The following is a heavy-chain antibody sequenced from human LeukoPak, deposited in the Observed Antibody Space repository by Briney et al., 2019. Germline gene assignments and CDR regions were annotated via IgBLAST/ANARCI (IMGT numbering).Heavy chain of an antibody. Sequence: SETVSLTCTVSGYSITSGYFWGWIRQPPGKGLEWIGRICHNGSTNYNSSLKSRVTISVDPSKNQISLKLNSVTAADTAVYYCARVGTVNYYYGMDVWGKGTTVTVSS. V-gene: IGHV4-38-2*02. D-gene: IGHD4-17*01. CDR3: ARVGTVNYYYGMDV. J-gene: IGHJ6*04. CDR2: ICHNGST. CDR1: GYSITSGYF.